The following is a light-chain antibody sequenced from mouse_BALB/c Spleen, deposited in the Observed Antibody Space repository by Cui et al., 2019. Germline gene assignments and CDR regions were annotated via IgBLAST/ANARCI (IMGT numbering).Light chain of an antibody. CDR1: SSVSY. CDR2: LTS. Sequence: QIVLTQSPALMSASPGEKVTMTCSDSSSVSYMYWYQQKPRSSPKPWIYLTSNLASGVPARFSGSGSGTSYSLTISSMEAEDAATYYCQQWSSNPPTFGSGTKLEIK. J-gene: IGKJ4*01. V-gene: IGKV4-68*01. CDR3: QQWSSNPPT.